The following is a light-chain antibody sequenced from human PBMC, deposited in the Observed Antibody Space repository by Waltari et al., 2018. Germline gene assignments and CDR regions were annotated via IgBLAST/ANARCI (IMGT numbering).Light chain of an antibody. CDR2: EVS. Sequence: QSALTQPASVSGSPGQSLTISCPGTRRDAGGYNYVSWYHHHPGKAPKLMIYEVSNRPSGVSNRFSGSKSGNTASLTISGLQAEDEAHYYCSSYTSSISWVFGGGTKLTVL. J-gene: IGLJ3*02. CDR3: SSYTSSISWV. V-gene: IGLV2-14*01. CDR1: RRDAGGYNY.